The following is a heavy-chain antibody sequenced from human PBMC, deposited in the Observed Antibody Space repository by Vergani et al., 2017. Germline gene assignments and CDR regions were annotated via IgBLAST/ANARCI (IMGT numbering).Heavy chain of an antibody. CDR1: GGSISSSNW. CDR3: ARVQRCSSTSCYKEGGYYYYYYMDV. Sequence: QVQLQESGPGLVKPSGTLSLTCAVSGGSISSSNWWSWVRKPPGKGLEWIGEIYHSGTTNYNPSLKSRVTISVDKSKNQFSLKLSSVTAADTAVYYCARVQRCSSTSCYKEGGYYYYYYMDVWGKGTTVTVSS. J-gene: IGHJ6*03. CDR2: IYHSGTT. D-gene: IGHD2-2*02. V-gene: IGHV4-4*02.